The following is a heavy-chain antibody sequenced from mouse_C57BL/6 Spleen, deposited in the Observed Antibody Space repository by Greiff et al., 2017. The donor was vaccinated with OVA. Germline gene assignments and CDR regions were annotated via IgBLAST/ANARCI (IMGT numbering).Heavy chain of an antibody. CDR1: GYTFTSYW. CDR3: ARRGKNYSNYDYAMDY. Sequence: VQLQQPGAELVQPGASVKMSCKASGYTFTSYWITWVKQRPGQGLEWIGDIYPGSGSTNYNEKFKSKATLTVDTSSSTAYMQLSSLTSEDSAVYYCARRGKNYSNYDYAMDYWGQGTSVTVSS. J-gene: IGHJ4*01. V-gene: IGHV1-55*01. CDR2: IYPGSGST. D-gene: IGHD2-5*01.